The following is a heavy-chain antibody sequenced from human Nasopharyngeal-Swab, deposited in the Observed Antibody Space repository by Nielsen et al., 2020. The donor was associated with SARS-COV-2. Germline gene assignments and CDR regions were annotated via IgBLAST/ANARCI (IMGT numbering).Heavy chain of an antibody. V-gene: IGHV4-39*02. Sequence: ETLSLTCTVSGGSITSSRHRWGWIRQPPGKGLEWIGQILVNRYTEYHPSVRGRITVYADTSENSFSLRLNSVTAADTAVYYCARLDPFGSEDKWGQGTLVTVSS. CDR1: GGSITSSRHR. D-gene: IGHD3-3*01. CDR2: ILVNRYT. CDR3: ARLDPFGSEDK. J-gene: IGHJ4*02.